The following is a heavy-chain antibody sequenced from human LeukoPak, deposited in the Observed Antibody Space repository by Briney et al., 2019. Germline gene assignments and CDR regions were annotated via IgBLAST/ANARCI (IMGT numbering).Heavy chain of an antibody. J-gene: IGHJ4*02. V-gene: IGHV3-21*01. CDR3: ARVAVGAIDY. CDR2: ISSSSSYI. CDR1: GFTFSSYS. Sequence: GGSLRHSCAASGFTFSSYSMNWVRQAPGKGLEWVSSISSSSSYIYYADSVKGRFTISRDNAKNSLYLQMNSLRAEDTAVYYCARVAVGAIDYWGQGTLVTVSS. D-gene: IGHD1-26*01.